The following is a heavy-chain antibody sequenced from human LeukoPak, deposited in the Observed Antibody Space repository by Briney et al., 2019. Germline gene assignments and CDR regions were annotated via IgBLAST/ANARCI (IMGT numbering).Heavy chain of an antibody. V-gene: IGHV3-23*01. D-gene: IGHD6-13*01. CDR1: GFTFSSYG. Sequence: PGGTLRLSCAASGFTFSSYGMSWVRQAPGKGLEWVSAISGSGGSSYYADSVKGRFTISRDNSKNTLSLQMNSLRAEDTAVYYCAKGSSSSWDHFDYWGQGTLVTVSS. CDR2: ISGSGGSS. CDR3: AKGSSSSWDHFDY. J-gene: IGHJ4*02.